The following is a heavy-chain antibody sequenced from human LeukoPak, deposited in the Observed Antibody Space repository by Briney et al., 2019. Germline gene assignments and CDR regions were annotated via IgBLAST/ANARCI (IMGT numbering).Heavy chain of an antibody. J-gene: IGHJ3*02. V-gene: IGHV4-4*07. CDR2: IYTSGGT. CDR3: ARDAPYGNSPDAFDI. CDR1: GCSINNYY. Sequence: PSETLSLTCTVSGCSINNYYWSWIRQPAGKGLEWIGRIYTSGGTNYNPSLKSRVAMSVDTPKNQFSLKLTSVTAADTAVYYCARDAPYGNSPDAFDIWGQGTMVAVSS. D-gene: IGHD4-23*01.